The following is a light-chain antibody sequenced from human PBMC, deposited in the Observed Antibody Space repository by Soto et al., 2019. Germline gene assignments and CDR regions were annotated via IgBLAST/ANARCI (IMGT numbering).Light chain of an antibody. CDR3: GTWDSSLSAGV. J-gene: IGLJ2*01. V-gene: IGLV1-51*01. CDR1: SSNIGNNY. CDR2: DNN. Sequence: QSVLTQPPSVSAAPGQKVTISCSGISSNIGNNYVSWYQQLPGTAPKLLIYDNNKRPSGIPDRFSGSKSGTSATLGITGLQTGDEAEYYCGTWDSSLSAGVFGGGTKVTVL.